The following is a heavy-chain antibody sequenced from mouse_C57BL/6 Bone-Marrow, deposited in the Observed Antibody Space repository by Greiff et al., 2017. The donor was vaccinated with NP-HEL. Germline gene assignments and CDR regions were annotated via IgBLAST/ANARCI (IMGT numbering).Heavy chain of an antibody. CDR3: TADTTVVAPFDY. CDR1: GFTFSNYW. CDR2: IRLKSDNYAT. D-gene: IGHD1-1*01. V-gene: IGHV6-3*01. Sequence: EVKLVESGGGLVQPGGSMKLSCVASGFTFSNYWMNWVRQSPEKGLEWVAQIRLKSDNYATHYAESVKGRFTISRDDSKSSVYLQMNNLRAEDTGIYYSTADTTVVAPFDYWGQGTTLTVSS. J-gene: IGHJ2*01.